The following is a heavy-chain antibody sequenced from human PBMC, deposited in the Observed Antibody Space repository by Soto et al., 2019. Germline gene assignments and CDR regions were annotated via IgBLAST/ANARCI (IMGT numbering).Heavy chain of an antibody. CDR1: GGSFSGYY. Sequence: PSETLSLTCAVYGGSFSGYYWSWIRQPPGKGLEWIGEINHSGSTNYNPSLKSRVTISVDTSKNQFSLKLSSVTAADTAVYYCARRTGSDYDFWSGYPNWFDPWGQGTLVTVSS. J-gene: IGHJ5*02. CDR2: INHSGST. CDR3: ARRTGSDYDFWSGYPNWFDP. D-gene: IGHD3-3*01. V-gene: IGHV4-34*01.